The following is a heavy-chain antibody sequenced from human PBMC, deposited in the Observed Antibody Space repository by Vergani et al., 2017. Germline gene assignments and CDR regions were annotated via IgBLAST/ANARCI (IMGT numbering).Heavy chain of an antibody. V-gene: IGHV1-69*02. D-gene: IGHD6-13*01. CDR1: GGTFSSYT. J-gene: IGHJ4*02. CDR2: IIPILGIA. CDR3: ARAGIAASGDDY. Sequence: QVQLVQSGAEVKKPGSSVKVSCKASGGTFSSYTISWVRQAPGQGLEWMGRIIPILGIANYAQKFQGRVTITADKSTSTAYMELSSLRAEDTAVYYCARAGIAASGDDYWGQGTLVTVSS.